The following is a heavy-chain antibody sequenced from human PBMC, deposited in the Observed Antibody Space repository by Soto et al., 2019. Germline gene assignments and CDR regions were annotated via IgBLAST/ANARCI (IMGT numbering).Heavy chain of an antibody. J-gene: IGHJ4*02. D-gene: IGHD3-3*01. Sequence: QITLKESGPTVVKPTETLTLTCTFSGFSLTTSGVGVGWVRQSPGKAPEWLALIYWDDDKRYSTSLNSRLIITKDTSKNLVVLTIANVDPADTATYYCAHRVLRTVFGLVTTTAIYFDFWGPGTPVVVSS. CDR1: GFSLTTSGVG. CDR2: IYWDDDK. CDR3: AHRVLRTVFGLVTTTAIYFDF. V-gene: IGHV2-5*02.